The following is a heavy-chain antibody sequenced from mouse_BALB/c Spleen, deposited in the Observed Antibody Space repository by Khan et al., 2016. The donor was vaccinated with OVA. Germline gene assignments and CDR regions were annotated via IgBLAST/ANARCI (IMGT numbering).Heavy chain of an antibody. D-gene: IGHD2-3*01. CDR1: GYTFTSYW. CDR3: ARTGGTYDGYFGYFDV. CDR2: IYPGIGDT. V-gene: IGHV1-87*01. J-gene: IGHJ1*01. Sequence: QVQLKQSGAELARPGASVKLSCKASGYTFTSYWMQWVKQRPGQGLEWIGAIYPGIGDTRYTQKFRGKAPLTADKSSTTAYMQLSSLASEDSAVYYCARTGGTYDGYFGYFDVWGAGTTVTVSS.